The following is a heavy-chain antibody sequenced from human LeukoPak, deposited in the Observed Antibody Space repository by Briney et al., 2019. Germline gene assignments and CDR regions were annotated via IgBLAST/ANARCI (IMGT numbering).Heavy chain of an antibody. D-gene: IGHD3-22*01. V-gene: IGHV4-59*08. CDR1: GASISSYY. Sequence: PSETLSLTCTVSGASISSYYWTWIRQPPGKGLEWLGNILYSGSTNYNPSLTSRVSILVDSSKNQFSLKLSSVTAADTAVYYCARRAFSNGYYYFDYSGEGTLVTVSS. CDR2: ILYSGST. J-gene: IGHJ4*02. CDR3: ARRAFSNGYYYFDY.